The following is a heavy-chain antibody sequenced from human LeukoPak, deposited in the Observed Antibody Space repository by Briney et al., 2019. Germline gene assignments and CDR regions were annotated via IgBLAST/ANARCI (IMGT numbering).Heavy chain of an antibody. CDR3: ARVRRRVSYQLLINWFDP. CDR1: GGSISSSSYY. CDR2: IYYSGST. J-gene: IGHJ5*02. V-gene: IGHV4-39*07. D-gene: IGHD2-2*01. Sequence: SETLSLTCTVSGGSISSSSYYWGWIRQPPGKGLEWIGSIYYSGSTYYNPSLKSRVTISVDTSKNQFSLKLSSVTAADTAVYYCARVRRRVSYQLLINWFDPWGQGTLVTVSS.